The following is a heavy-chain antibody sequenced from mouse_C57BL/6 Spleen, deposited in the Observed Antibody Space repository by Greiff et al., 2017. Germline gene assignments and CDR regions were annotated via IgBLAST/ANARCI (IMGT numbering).Heavy chain of an antibody. CDR3: ERHNYSKGGFAY. V-gene: IGHV5-6*01. CDR1: GFTFSSYG. D-gene: IGHD2-5*01. Sequence: EVKVIESGGDLVKPGGSLKLSCAASGFTFSSYGMSWVRQTPDKRLEWVATISSGGSYTYYPDSVKGRFTISRDNAKNTLYLQMSSLKSEDTAMYYCERHNYSKGGFAYWGQGTLVTVSA. CDR2: ISSGGSYT. J-gene: IGHJ3*01.